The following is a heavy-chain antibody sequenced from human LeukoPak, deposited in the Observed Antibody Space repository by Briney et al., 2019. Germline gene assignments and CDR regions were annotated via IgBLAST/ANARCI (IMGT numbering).Heavy chain of an antibody. J-gene: IGHJ3*02. CDR1: GFTFSTYW. CDR2: IKQDGSEK. CDR3: ARATDGACDI. V-gene: IGHV3-7*01. D-gene: IGHD4-17*01. Sequence: GGSLSLSCAASGFTFSTYWMTWVRQAPGKGLEWVANIKQDGSEKNYVDSVKGRFTISRDNAKNSLYLQMNSLRAEDTALYYCARATDGACDIWGQGTVVTVP.